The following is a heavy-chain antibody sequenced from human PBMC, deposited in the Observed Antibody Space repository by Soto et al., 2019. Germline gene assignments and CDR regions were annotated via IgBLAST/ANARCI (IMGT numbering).Heavy chain of an antibody. V-gene: IGHV3-33*01. D-gene: IGHD6-19*01. CDR3: ARDFAVAGPTDY. CDR2: IWYDGSNK. Sequence: GGSLRLSCAASGFTFSSYGMHWVRQAPGKGLEWVAVIWYDGSNKYYADSVKGRFTISRDNSKNTLYLQMNSLRAEDTAVYYCARDFAVAGPTDYWGQGTLVTVSS. CDR1: GFTFSSYG. J-gene: IGHJ4*02.